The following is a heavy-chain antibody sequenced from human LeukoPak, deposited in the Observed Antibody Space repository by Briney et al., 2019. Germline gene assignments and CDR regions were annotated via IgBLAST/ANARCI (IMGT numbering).Heavy chain of an antibody. V-gene: IGHV3-21*01. D-gene: IGHD3-10*01. CDR3: ARDEGSGTHDY. CDR1: GFTFSSYS. CDR2: ISSSSSYI. J-gene: IGHJ4*02. Sequence: GGSLRLSCAASGFTFSSYSMNWVRQAPGKGLEWVSSISSSSSYIYYADSVKGRFTISRDNAKNSLYLQMTSLRAEDTAVYYCARDEGSGTHDYWGQGTLVTVSS.